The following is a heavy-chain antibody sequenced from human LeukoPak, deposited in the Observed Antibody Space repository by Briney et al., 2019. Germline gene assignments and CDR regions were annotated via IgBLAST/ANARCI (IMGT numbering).Heavy chain of an antibody. Sequence: PSETLSLTCTVSGGSISSSSYYWGWIRQPPGKGLEWIGSISYSGSTYYNSSLKSRVTMSVDTSKNQFSLKLSSVTAADTAVYYCARHCQRDVWGSYRLPPRFDYWGQGTLVTVSS. CDR1: GGSISSSSYY. CDR2: ISYSGST. J-gene: IGHJ4*02. CDR3: ARHCQRDVWGSYRLPPRFDY. V-gene: IGHV4-39*01. D-gene: IGHD3-16*02.